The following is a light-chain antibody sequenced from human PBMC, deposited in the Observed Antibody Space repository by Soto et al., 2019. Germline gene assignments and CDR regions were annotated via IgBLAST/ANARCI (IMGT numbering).Light chain of an antibody. V-gene: IGKV1-5*03. CDR2: KAS. Sequence: DIEMTQTPSILPASVGTRATITCGASKSLNVWLACYQQKPGKAPKLLISKASSLESGVPSRFIGSGSGTEFSLTISGLQPDDFATYYCQQYKAYSYTFGQGTKLEMK. CDR3: QQYKAYSYT. J-gene: IGKJ2*01. CDR1: KSLNVW.